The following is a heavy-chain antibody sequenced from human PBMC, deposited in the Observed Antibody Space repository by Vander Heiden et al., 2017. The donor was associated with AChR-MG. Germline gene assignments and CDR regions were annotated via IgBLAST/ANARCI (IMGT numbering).Heavy chain of an antibody. CDR1: GGSFSGYY. J-gene: IGHJ5*02. V-gene: IGHV4-34*01. CDR3: ARTIFGVNWFDP. Sequence: QVHLQQWGAGLLKPSETLSLACAVYGGSFSGYYVSWIRQPPGKGLEGIGEINHRGSTNYNPSLKSRVTISVDTSKNQFSLKLSSVTAADTAVYYCARTIFGVNWFDPWGQGTLVTVSS. CDR2: INHRGST. D-gene: IGHD3-3*01.